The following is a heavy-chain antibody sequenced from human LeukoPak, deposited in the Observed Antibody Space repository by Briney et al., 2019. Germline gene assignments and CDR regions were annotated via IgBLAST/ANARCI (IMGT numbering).Heavy chain of an antibody. Sequence: AGSLRLSCAASGFTFTSFGLHWVRQAPGKGLELLSVIWYDGSKKYYADSLQGRFTISRETSTNTLYLQINKLRAEDTAVYYCARAEGGSNLDHWGQGTLVTVSS. J-gene: IGHJ4*02. CDR3: ARAEGGSNLDH. CDR2: IWYDGSKK. V-gene: IGHV3-33*08. D-gene: IGHD1-26*01. CDR1: GFTFTSFG.